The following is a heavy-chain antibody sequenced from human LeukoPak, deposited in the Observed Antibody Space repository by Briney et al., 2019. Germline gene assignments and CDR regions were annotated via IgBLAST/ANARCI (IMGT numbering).Heavy chain of an antibody. CDR1: GFTFSSNW. Sequence: GGSLRLSCAASGFTFSSNWMHWVRQAPGKGLVWVSRINEDRSTTNYADSVKGRSTIFRDNAKNTLYLQMNSLRAEDTAVYYCVRDLGGRSGHWGQGTLVTVSS. D-gene: IGHD1-26*01. CDR3: VRDLGGRSGH. J-gene: IGHJ4*02. V-gene: IGHV3-74*01. CDR2: INEDRSTT.